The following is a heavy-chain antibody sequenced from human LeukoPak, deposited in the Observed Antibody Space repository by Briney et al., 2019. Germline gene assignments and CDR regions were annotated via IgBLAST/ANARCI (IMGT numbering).Heavy chain of an antibody. J-gene: IGHJ5*02. CDR1: GYTFTGYY. D-gene: IGHD2-21*01. Sequence: ASVKVSCKASGYTFTGYYMHWVRQAPGQGLEWMGWINPNSGGTNYAQKFQGRVTMTRDTSISTAYMELSRLRSDDTAVYYCAREAGLIVVLNWFDPWGQGTLVTVSS. V-gene: IGHV1-2*02. CDR3: AREAGLIVVLNWFDP. CDR2: INPNSGGT.